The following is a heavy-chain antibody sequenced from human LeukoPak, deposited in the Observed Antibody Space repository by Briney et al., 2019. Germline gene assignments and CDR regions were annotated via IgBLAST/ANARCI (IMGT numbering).Heavy chain of an antibody. CDR3: ARTGGGSGY. CDR2: ITSSSASM. V-gene: IGHV3-21*04. CDR1: GFTFTTYS. D-gene: IGHD2-15*01. J-gene: IGHJ4*02. Sequence: GGSLRLSCAASGFTFTTYSMNWVRQAPGKGLEWVSSITSSSASMYYADSVKGRFTISRDNSKNTLYLQMNRLRAEDMAVYYCARTGGGSGYWGQGTLVTVSS.